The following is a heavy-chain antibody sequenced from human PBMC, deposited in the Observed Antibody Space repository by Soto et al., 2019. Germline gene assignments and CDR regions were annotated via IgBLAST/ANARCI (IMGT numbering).Heavy chain of an antibody. Sequence: SETLSLTCTVSGGSISSGGYYWSWIRQHPGKGLEWIGYIYYSGSTYYNPSLKSRVTISVDTSKNQFSLKLSSVTAADTAVYYCARTPTTVAGICYFDYWGQGTLVTVSS. CDR1: GGSISSGGYY. D-gene: IGHD6-19*01. V-gene: IGHV4-31*03. J-gene: IGHJ4*02. CDR3: ARTPTTVAGICYFDY. CDR2: IYYSGST.